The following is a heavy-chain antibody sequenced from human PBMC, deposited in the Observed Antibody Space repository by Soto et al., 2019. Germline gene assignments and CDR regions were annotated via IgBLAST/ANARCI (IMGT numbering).Heavy chain of an antibody. J-gene: IGHJ4*02. CDR1: GFTFSSYG. Sequence: QVQLVESGGGVVQPGRSLRLSCAASGFTFSSYGMHWVRQAPGKGLEWVAGIWYDGSNKYYADSVKGRFTISRDNSKNTLYLQMNSLRAEDTAVYYCARDFDYWGQGTLVTVSS. CDR2: IWYDGSNK. V-gene: IGHV3-33*01. CDR3: ARDFDY.